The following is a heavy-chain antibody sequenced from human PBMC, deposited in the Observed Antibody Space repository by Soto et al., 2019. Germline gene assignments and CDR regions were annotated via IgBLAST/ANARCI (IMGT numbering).Heavy chain of an antibody. V-gene: IGHV4-4*02. CDR3: SRDIERGTGWYDYYYYYGMDV. CDR2: TYHSGST. D-gene: IGHD6-19*01. J-gene: IGHJ6*02. Sequence: GSLRLSCAVSGGSISSSNWWSWVRQPPGKGLEGIGETYHSGSTNYKPSLKSRVTISVDKSKNQFSLKLSYVTAADTAVYYCSRDIERGTGWYDYYYYYGMDVWGQGTTVTVSS. CDR1: GGSISSSNW.